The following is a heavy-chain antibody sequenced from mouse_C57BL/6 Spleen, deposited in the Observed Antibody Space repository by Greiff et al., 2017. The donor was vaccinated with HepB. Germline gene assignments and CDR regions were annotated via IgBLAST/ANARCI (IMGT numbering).Heavy chain of an antibody. V-gene: IGHV1-5*01. CDR1: GYTFTSYW. Sequence: VQLQQSGPVLARPGASVKMSCKTSGYTFTSYWMHWVQQRPGQGLEWIGAIYPGNSDTSYNQKFKGKATLTAVKSASTAYMELSSLTNEDSAVYYWTRSREYDGSSPFAYWGQGTLVTVSA. D-gene: IGHD1-1*01. CDR2: IYPGNSDT. J-gene: IGHJ3*01. CDR3: TRSREYDGSSPFAY.